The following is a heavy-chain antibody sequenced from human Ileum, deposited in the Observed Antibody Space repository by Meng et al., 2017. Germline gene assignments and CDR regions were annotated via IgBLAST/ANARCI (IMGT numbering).Heavy chain of an antibody. CDR1: GFTFVNYW. CDR3: ARDNFRKDDY. V-gene: IGHV3-7*01. Sequence: GESLKISCMSSGFTFVNYWMTWVRQAPGKGLEWVANINADGSQKNYVHSVKGRFTISRDNAKNSLYLQMDSLRAEDTAVYYCARDNFRKDDYWGQGTRVTVSS. J-gene: IGHJ4*02. CDR2: INADGSQK.